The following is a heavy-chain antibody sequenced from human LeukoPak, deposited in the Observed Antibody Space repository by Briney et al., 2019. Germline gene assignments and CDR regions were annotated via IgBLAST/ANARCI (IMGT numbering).Heavy chain of an antibody. CDR3: ARGIAVTGTSFDY. V-gene: IGHV3-11*01. D-gene: IGHD6-19*01. J-gene: IGHJ4*02. Sequence: GGSLRLSCAASGFTFSDYYVSWIRQAPGKGLEWVSYIKSNGAIVYYAGSVKGRFAISRDNAKNSLYLEMNSLRAEDTAVYYCARGIAVTGTSFDYWGQGARVTVSS. CDR1: GFTFSDYY. CDR2: IKSNGAIV.